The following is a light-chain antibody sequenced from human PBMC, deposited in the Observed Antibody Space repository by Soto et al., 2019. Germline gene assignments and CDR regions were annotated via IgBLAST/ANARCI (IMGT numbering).Light chain of an antibody. J-gene: IGLJ2*01. Sequence: QSVLTQPASVSGSPGQSINISCTGTSRDVGSYNLVSWYQQHPGKAPKLMIYEGSKRPSGVSNRFSGSKSGNTASLTISGLQAEDEADYYCCSYAGSRPFDVVFGGGTQLTV. V-gene: IGLV2-23*03. CDR3: CSYAGSRPFDVV. CDR2: EGS. CDR1: SRDVGSYNL.